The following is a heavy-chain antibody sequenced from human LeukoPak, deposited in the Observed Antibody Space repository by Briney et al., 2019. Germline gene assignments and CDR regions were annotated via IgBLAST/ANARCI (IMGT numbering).Heavy chain of an antibody. CDR2: ISGSGGST. D-gene: IGHD6-13*01. V-gene: IGHV3-23*01. J-gene: IGHJ4*02. CDR1: GFTFSSYA. CDR3: AKGTSSWHEFDS. Sequence: PGGSLRLSCVASGFTFSSYAMSWVRQAPGKGLEWVSAISGSGGSTYYADSVKGRFTISRDNSKNYLYLQMNSLRAEDTALYYCAKGTSSWHEFDSWGQGTLVTVSS.